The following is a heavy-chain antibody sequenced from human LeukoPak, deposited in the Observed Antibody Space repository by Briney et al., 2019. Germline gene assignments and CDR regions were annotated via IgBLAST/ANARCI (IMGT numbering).Heavy chain of an antibody. Sequence: GGSLRLSCAASGFTFSSYWMSWVRQAPGKGQEWVANIKQDGSEKYYVDSVKGRFTISRDNAKNSLYLQMNSLRAEDTAVYYCARVIKYYDSSGYRTPAGLYFDYWGQGTLVTVSS. J-gene: IGHJ4*02. V-gene: IGHV3-7*01. CDR2: IKQDGSEK. CDR3: ARVIKYYDSSGYRTPAGLYFDY. D-gene: IGHD3-22*01. CDR1: GFTFSSYW.